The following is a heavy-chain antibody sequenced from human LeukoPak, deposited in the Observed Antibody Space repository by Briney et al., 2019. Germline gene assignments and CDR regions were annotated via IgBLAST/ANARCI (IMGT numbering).Heavy chain of an antibody. CDR3: ARWGQGYCSSTSCYRGDY. CDR1: GYTFTSYG. V-gene: IGHV1-18*01. CDR2: ISAYNGNT. J-gene: IGHJ4*02. D-gene: IGHD2-2*01. Sequence: ASVKVSCKASGYTFTSYGISWVRQAPGQGLEWMGWISAYNGNTNYAQKLQGRVTMTTDTSTSTAYMELRSLRSDDTAVYYCARWGQGYCSSTSCYRGDYWGQGTLVTVSS.